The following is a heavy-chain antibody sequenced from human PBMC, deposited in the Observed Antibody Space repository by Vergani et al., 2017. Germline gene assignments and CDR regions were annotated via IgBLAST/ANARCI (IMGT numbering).Heavy chain of an antibody. Sequence: QVQLQESGPGLVKPSQTLSLTCTVSGGSISSGGYYWSWIRQHPGKGLEWIGYIYYSGSTYYNPSLKSRFTISVDTSKNQFSLNLSSVTAADTAVYYCASLSSTSLYYYYYMDVWGKGTTVTVSS. V-gene: IGHV4-31*03. CDR1: GGSISSGGYY. J-gene: IGHJ6*03. D-gene: IGHD2-2*01. CDR2: IYYSGST. CDR3: ASLSSTSLYYYYYMDV.